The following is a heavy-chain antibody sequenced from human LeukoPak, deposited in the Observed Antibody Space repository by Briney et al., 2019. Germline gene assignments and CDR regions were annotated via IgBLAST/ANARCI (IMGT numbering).Heavy chain of an antibody. CDR1: GGSISSGSYY. Sequence: SETLSLTCTVSGGSISSGSYYWDWIRQPPGKGLEWIGAIYYSGSTNYNPSLKSRVTISIDTSKNQFSLRLTSVTAADTAVYYCARHRIPGALASAFGCWGQGTLVTVSS. V-gene: IGHV4-39*01. CDR2: IYYSGST. D-gene: IGHD2-2*01. J-gene: IGHJ4*02. CDR3: ARHRIPGALASAFGC.